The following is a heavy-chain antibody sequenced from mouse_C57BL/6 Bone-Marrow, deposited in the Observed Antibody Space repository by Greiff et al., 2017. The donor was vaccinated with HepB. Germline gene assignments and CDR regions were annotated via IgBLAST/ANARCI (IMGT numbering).Heavy chain of an antibody. CDR1: GYTFTSYW. V-gene: IGHV1-59*01. Sequence: QVQLQQPGAELVRPGTSVKLSCKASGYTFTSYWLHWVKQRPGQGLEWIGVIDPSDSYTNYNQKFKGKATLTVDTSSSTAYMQLSSLTSEDSAVYYCARFPQRVITTVVDYWGQGTTRTVSS. D-gene: IGHD1-1*01. CDR2: IDPSDSYT. CDR3: ARFPQRVITTVVDY. J-gene: IGHJ2*01.